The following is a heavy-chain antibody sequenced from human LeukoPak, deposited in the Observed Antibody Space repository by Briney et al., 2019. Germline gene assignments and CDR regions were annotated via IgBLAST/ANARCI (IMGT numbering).Heavy chain of an antibody. Sequence: GGSLRLSCAASGFTFSSYWMHWVRQAPGKGLVWVSRINTDGSSTSYADSVKGRFTISRDNAKNTLYLQMNSLRAEDTAVYYCTREVSGSLYFDYWGQGTLVTVSS. CDR1: GFTFSSYW. D-gene: IGHD1-26*01. V-gene: IGHV3-74*01. CDR3: TREVSGSLYFDY. CDR2: INTDGSST. J-gene: IGHJ4*02.